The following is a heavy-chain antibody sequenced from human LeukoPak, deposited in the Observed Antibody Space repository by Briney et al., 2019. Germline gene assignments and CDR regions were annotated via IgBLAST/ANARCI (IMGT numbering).Heavy chain of an antibody. CDR3: ARPMGYCSSTSCHPHAFDI. Sequence: SETLSLTCTVSGGSISSSSYDWGWIRQPPGKGLEWIGSIYYSGSTYYNPSLKSRVTISVDTSKNQFSLKLSSVTAADTAVYYCARPMGYCSSTSCHPHAFDIWGQGTMVTVSS. D-gene: IGHD2-2*01. CDR2: IYYSGST. V-gene: IGHV4-39*01. J-gene: IGHJ3*02. CDR1: GGSISSSSYD.